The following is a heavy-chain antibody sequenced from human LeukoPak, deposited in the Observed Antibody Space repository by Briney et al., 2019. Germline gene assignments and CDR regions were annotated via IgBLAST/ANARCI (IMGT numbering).Heavy chain of an antibody. CDR1: RHILSCKH. CDR3: ARLRRGY. CDR2: IKGDGTT. V-gene: IGHV3-53*01. Sequence: GRSLRLLNAAWRHILSCKHLRCAPDAPGGGLEWVSLIKGDGTTDYADSVKGRFTISRDNSKITLFLQMNSLRVEDTAVYYCARLRRGYWGRGTPVTVSS. J-gene: IGHJ4*02.